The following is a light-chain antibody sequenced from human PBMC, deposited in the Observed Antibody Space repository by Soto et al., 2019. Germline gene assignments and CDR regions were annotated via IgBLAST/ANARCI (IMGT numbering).Light chain of an antibody. J-gene: IGLJ2*01. Sequence: SYELTQPPSVSVSPGQTATITCSADKLGDRYTSWYQQKPGQSPVLVIHQDSKRPSGIPERFSGSNSGNTATLTISETLAMDEADYYCQAWDTSSDVVFGGGTKVTVL. CDR3: QAWDTSSDVV. V-gene: IGLV3-1*01. CDR2: QDS. CDR1: KLGDRY.